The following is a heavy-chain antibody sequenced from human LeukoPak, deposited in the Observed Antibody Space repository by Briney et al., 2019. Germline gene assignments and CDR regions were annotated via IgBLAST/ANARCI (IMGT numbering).Heavy chain of an antibody. CDR3: ARDAVDIVVVPAAPGGY. D-gene: IGHD2-2*03. CDR1: GYTFTSYG. Sequence: ASVKVSCKASGYTFTSYGISWVRQAPGQGLEWMGWISAYNGNTNYAQKLQGRVTMTTDTSTSTAYMELRGLRSDDTAVYYCARDAVDIVVVPAAPGGYWGQGTLVTVSS. CDR2: ISAYNGNT. V-gene: IGHV1-18*01. J-gene: IGHJ4*02.